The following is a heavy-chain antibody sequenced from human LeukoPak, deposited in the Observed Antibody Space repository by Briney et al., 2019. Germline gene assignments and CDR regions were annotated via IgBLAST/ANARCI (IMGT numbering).Heavy chain of an antibody. CDR1: GFTFRIYA. J-gene: IGHJ5*02. V-gene: IGHV3-23*01. CDR3: ARVTRIAAAGTGWFDP. D-gene: IGHD6-13*01. CDR2: ISGSGGYI. Sequence: GGSLRLSCAASGFTFRIYAMTWVRQAPGKGLEWVSGISGSGGYIYSADSVKGRFTISRDNSKNTLYLQMNSLRAEDTAVYYCARVTRIAAAGTGWFDPWGQGTLVTVSS.